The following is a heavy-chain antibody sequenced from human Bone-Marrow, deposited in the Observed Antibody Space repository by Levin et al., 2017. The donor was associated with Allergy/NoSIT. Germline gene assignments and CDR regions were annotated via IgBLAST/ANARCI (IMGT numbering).Heavy chain of an antibody. V-gene: IGHV6-1*01. CDR2: TYYRSKWYN. D-gene: IGHD6-19*01. J-gene: IGHJ3*02. CDR3: ASSRFSSGWYSHSDAFDI. CDR1: GDSVSSNSAA. Sequence: SQTLSLTCAISGDSVSSNSAAWNWIRQSPSRGLEWLGRTYYRSKWYNDYAVSVKSRITINPDTSKNQFSLQLNSVTPEDTAVYYCASSRFSSGWYSHSDAFDIWGQGTMVTVSS.